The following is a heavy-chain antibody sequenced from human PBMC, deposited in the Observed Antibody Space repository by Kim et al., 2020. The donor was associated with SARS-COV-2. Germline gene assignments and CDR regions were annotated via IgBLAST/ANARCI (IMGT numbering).Heavy chain of an antibody. D-gene: IGHD4-17*01. Sequence: GGSLRLSCAASGVTFTNYAMMWLRQAPGKGLEWVSAIWASGGKTSYSDSVKGRFTISRDNSKSTLYLEMNSLRAEDTAVYYCARDPNGDYVGAFDIWGQGTLVTVCS. CDR2: IWASGGKT. J-gene: IGHJ3*02. V-gene: IGHV3-23*01. CDR3: ARDPNGDYVGAFDI. CDR1: GVTFTNYA.